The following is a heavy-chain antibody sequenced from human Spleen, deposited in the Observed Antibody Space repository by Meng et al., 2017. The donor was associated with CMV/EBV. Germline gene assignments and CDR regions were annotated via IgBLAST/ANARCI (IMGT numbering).Heavy chain of an antibody. J-gene: IGHJ4*02. CDR2: ISSSSSYI. D-gene: IGHD6-13*01. V-gene: IGHV3-21*01. Sequence: EVQLVESGXXLGKPGGXLRLFCAXSGVTFSSYSMNWVRQAPGKGLEWVSSISSSSSYIYYADSVKGRFTISRDNAKNSLYLQMNSLRAEDTAVYYCARERRAAAGLFIDYWGQGTLVTVSS. CDR1: GVTFSSYS. CDR3: ARERRAAAGLFIDY.